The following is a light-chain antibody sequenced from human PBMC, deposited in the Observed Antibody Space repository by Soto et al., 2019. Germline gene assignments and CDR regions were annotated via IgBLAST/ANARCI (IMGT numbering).Light chain of an antibody. Sequence: DIQITQSPSTLSSSVLERFTITCRASQSISSWLAWYQHKPGKAPKLLIYKASTLKSGVPSRFSGSGSGTEFTLTISSLQPDDFATYYCQHYNSYSEAFGQGTKVDIK. CDR2: KAS. CDR3: QHYNSYSEA. V-gene: IGKV1-5*03. J-gene: IGKJ1*01. CDR1: QSISSW.